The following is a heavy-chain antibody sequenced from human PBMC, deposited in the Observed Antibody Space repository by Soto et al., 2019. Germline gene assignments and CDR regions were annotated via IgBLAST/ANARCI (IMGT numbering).Heavy chain of an antibody. V-gene: IGHV1-69*06. CDR3: ARDHGDDSSGYYYPNWFDP. J-gene: IGHJ5*02. CDR1: GGTFSSYA. CDR2: IIPIFGTA. D-gene: IGHD3-22*01. Sequence: GASVKVSCKASGGTFSSYAISWVRQAPGQGLEWMGGIIPIFGTANYAQKFQGRVTITADKSTSTAYMELSSLRSEDTAVYYCARDHGDDSSGYYYPNWFDPWGQGTLVTVSS.